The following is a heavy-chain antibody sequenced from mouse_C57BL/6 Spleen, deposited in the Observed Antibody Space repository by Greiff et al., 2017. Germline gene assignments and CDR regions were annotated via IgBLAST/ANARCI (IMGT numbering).Heavy chain of an antibody. J-gene: IGHJ3*01. CDR1: GFTFTDYY. CDR3: ASHGSDWFAY. CDR2: IRNKANGYTT. V-gene: IGHV7-3*01. Sequence: EVMLVESGGGLVQPGGSLSLSCAASGFTFTDYYMSWVRQPPGKALEWLGFIRNKANGYTTEYSASVKGRFTISRDNSQSILYLQMNALRAEDSATYYCASHGSDWFAYWGQGTLVTVSA.